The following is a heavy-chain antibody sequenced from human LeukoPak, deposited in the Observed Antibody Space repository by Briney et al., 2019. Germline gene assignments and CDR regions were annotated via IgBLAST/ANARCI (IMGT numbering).Heavy chain of an antibody. Sequence: GGSLRLSCAASGFTFTSYSMSWVRQAPGKGLEWGSTISGGGGSTYYADFVKGRFTISRDNSKNTLYLQVNSLRAEDTAVYYCAKGGKWDVTPFDYWGQGTLVTVSS. V-gene: IGHV3-23*01. D-gene: IGHD1-26*01. CDR2: ISGGGGST. CDR3: AKGGKWDVTPFDY. J-gene: IGHJ4*02. CDR1: GFTFTSYS.